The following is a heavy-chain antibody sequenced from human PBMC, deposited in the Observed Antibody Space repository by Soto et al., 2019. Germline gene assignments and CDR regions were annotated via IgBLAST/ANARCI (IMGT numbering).Heavy chain of an antibody. D-gene: IGHD6-13*01. J-gene: IGHJ6*02. CDR2: IYHSGTT. V-gene: IGHV4-31*03. Sequence: PSETLSVTCTVAGGSIISGGYCWNWIRQHPGKGLEWIGYIYHSGTTYYNPSLKSRVTISVDTSKNQFSLKLSSVTAADTAVYYCARGPPIFYSSSWYETYYYYYGMDVWGQGTTVTVSS. CDR1: GGSIISGGYC. CDR3: ARGPPIFYSSSWYETYYYYYGMDV.